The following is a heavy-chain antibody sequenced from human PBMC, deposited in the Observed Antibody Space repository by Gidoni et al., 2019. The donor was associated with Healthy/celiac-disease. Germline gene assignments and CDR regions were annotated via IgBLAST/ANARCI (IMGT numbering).Heavy chain of an antibody. J-gene: IGHJ6*03. V-gene: IGHV4-34*01. CDR1: GGSFSGYY. Sequence: QVQLQQWGAGLLKPSETLSLTCAVYGGSFSGYYWSWIRQPPGKGLEWIGEINHSGSTNYNPSLKSRVTISVDTSKNQFSLKLSSVTAADTAVYYCARGRWYQLLYRYYYYMDVWGKGTTVTVSS. CDR3: ARGRWYQLLYRYYYYMDV. CDR2: INHSGST. D-gene: IGHD2-2*02.